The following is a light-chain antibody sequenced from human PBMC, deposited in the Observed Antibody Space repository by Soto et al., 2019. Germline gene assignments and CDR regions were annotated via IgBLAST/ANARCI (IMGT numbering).Light chain of an antibody. CDR3: QQSYSTPWT. CDR2: DAS. CDR1: ESISSY. V-gene: IGKV1-39*01. Sequence: DIQMTQSPSSLSASIGDRVTITCRASESISSYLNWYQQKPGKAPNLLIYDASSLQSGVPSRFSGSGSGTDFTLTVSSLQPEDFAIYFCQQSYSTPWTFGHGTK. J-gene: IGKJ1*01.